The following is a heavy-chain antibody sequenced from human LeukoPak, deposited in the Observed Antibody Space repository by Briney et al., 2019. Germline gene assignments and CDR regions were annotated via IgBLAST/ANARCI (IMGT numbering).Heavy chain of an antibody. J-gene: IGHJ4*02. CDR1: GFAFSSYW. V-gene: IGHV3-7*01. CDR3: VRDQWWQFIAVAITSYFDR. Sequence: GGSLRLSCAASGFAFSSYWMSWVRQAPGKGLEWVANIKPDGSEKHYVDSVKGRFTIPRDNTKSSLYLQMNSLRAEDTAVYYCVRDQWWQFIAVAITSYFDRWGQGTLVTVSS. CDR2: IKPDGSEK. D-gene: IGHD6-13*01.